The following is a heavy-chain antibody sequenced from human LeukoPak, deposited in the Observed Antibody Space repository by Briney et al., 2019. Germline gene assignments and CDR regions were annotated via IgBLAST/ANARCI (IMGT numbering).Heavy chain of an antibody. CDR1: GGSISSSSYY. Sequence: SETLSLTCTVSGGSISSSSYYWGWIRQPPGKGLEWIGEIYHSGSTNYNPSLKSRVTISVDKSKNQFSLKLSSVTAADTAVYYCARGTGFDYWGQGTLVTVSS. D-gene: IGHD2-8*02. CDR3: ARGTGFDY. CDR2: IYHSGST. V-gene: IGHV4-39*07. J-gene: IGHJ4*02.